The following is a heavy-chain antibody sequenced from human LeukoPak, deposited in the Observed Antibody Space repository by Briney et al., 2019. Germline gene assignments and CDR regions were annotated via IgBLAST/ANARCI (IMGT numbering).Heavy chain of an antibody. CDR3: ARAMPYDSSGYKPRAFDY. D-gene: IGHD3-22*01. V-gene: IGHV3-30*02. J-gene: IGHJ4*02. CDR1: GFTFSSYG. Sequence: GGSLRLSCAASGFTFSSYGMHWVRQAPGKGLEWVTFIRYDGSNKYYADSVKGRFTTSRDNSKNTLYLQMNSLRSEDTAVYYRARAMPYDSSGYKPRAFDYWGQGTLVTVSS. CDR2: IRYDGSNK.